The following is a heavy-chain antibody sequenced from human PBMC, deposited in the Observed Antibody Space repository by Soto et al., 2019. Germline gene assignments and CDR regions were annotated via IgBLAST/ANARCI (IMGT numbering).Heavy chain of an antibody. CDR1: GYTFTSYY. CDR3: ARPEAARTGGPFN. Sequence: GASVKVSCKASGYTFTSYYMHWVRQAPGQGLEWMGIINPSGGSTSYTQKFQGRVTMTRDTSTSTVYMELSSLRSEDTAVYYCARPEAARTGGPFNWGQGTLVTVSS. J-gene: IGHJ4*02. CDR2: INPSGGST. V-gene: IGHV1-46*01. D-gene: IGHD6-6*01.